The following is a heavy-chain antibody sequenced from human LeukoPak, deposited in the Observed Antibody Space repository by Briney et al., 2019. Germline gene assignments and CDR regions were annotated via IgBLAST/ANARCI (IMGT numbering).Heavy chain of an antibody. V-gene: IGHV3-72*01. J-gene: IGHJ4*02. D-gene: IGHD1-26*01. CDR2: TRNKANSYTT. Sequence: PGGSLRLSCAASGFTFSDHYMDWVRQAPGKGLEWVGRTRNKANSYTTEYAASVKGRFTISRDDSKNSLYLQMNSLKTEDTAVYYRARATSGSYYYYFDYWGQGTLVTVSS. CDR1: GFTFSDHY. CDR3: ARATSGSYYYYFDY.